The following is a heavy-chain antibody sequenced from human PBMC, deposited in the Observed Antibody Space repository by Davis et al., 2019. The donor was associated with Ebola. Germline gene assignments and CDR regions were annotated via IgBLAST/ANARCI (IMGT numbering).Heavy chain of an antibody. CDR1: GYTFTSYD. D-gene: IGHD4-23*01. J-gene: IGHJ4*02. CDR3: ARGTMYGGNYYY. CDR2: MNPNSGNT. V-gene: IGHV1-8*01. Sequence: ASVKVSCKASGYTFTSYDINWVRQATGQGLEWMGWMNPNSGNTGYAQKFQGRVTMTRNTSISTAYMELSSLRSEDTAVYYCARGTMYGGNYYYWGQGTLVTVSS.